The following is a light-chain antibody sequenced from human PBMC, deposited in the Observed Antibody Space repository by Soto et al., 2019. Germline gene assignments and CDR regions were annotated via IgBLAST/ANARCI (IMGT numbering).Light chain of an antibody. CDR3: GSYTTSSNYV. CDR1: SSDIDAYNY. J-gene: IGLJ1*01. V-gene: IGLV2-14*01. CDR2: DVS. Sequence: QAVLTHPASVSGSPGHSITISCTGTSSDIDAYNYVSWYQQHPGKAPKLMIYDVSNRPSGISNRFSGSKSGNTASLTISGLQAEEEADYYCGSYTTSSNYVFGTGTKVTVL.